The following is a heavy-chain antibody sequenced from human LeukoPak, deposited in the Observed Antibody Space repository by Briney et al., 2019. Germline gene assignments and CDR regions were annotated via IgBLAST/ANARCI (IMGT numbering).Heavy chain of an antibody. J-gene: IGHJ4*02. CDR2: ISRASTGSVI. CDR1: GFTCSTYN. D-gene: IGHD3-9*01. Sequence: GGSLRLSCTASGFTCSTYNMNWVRQTPGKGLEWVAFISRASTGSVIYYADSVKGRFTISRDNAKNSLYLQMNSLRAEDTALYYCAKALRYFDSGPDYWGQGTLVTVSS. CDR3: AKALRYFDSGPDY. V-gene: IGHV3-48*04.